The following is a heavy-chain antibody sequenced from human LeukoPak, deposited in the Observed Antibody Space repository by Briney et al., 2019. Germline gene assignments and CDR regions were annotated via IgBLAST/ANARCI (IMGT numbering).Heavy chain of an antibody. V-gene: IGHV3-21*01. CDR3: ARDVVTTGAYYFDY. CDR1: GFTFSSYS. D-gene: IGHD2-21*02. Sequence: GGSLRLSCAASGFTFSSYSMNWVRQAPGKGLEWVSSISSSSSYIYYADSAKGRFTISRDNAKNSLYLQMNSLRAEDTAVYYCARDVVTTGAYYFDYWGQGTLVTVSS. CDR2: ISSSSSYI. J-gene: IGHJ4*02.